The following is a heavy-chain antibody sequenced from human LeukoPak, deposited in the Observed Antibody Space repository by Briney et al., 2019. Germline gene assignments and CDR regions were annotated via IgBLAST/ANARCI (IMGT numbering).Heavy chain of an antibody. CDR2: SSSYI. J-gene: IGHJ4*02. Sequence: SSSYIYYADSVKGRFTISRDNAKNSLYLQMNSLRAEDTAVYYCARLSDYGDYGPLPTIDYWGQGTLVTVSS. CDR3: ARLSDYGDYGPLPTIDY. V-gene: IGHV3-21*01. D-gene: IGHD4-17*01.